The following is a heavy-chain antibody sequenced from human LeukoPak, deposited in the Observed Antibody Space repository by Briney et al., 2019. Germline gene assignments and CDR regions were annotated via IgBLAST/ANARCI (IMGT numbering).Heavy chain of an antibody. CDR3: ARWLRGPRGTSHFNY. J-gene: IGHJ4*02. CDR2: IYYSGST. Sequence: PSETLSLTCTVSGGSISSGDYYWSWIRQPPGKGLEWIGYIYYSGSTYYNPSLKSRVTISVDTSKNQFSLKLSSVTAADTAVYYCARWLRGPRGTSHFNYWGQGTLVTVSS. V-gene: IGHV4-30-4*01. CDR1: GGSISSGDYY. D-gene: IGHD5-12*01.